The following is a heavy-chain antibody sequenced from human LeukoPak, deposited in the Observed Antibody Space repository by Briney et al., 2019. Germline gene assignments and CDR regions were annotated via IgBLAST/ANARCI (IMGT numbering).Heavy chain of an antibody. V-gene: IGHV5-51*01. CDR2: IYPGDSDT. J-gene: IGHJ4*02. D-gene: IGHD1-26*01. CDR3: ARHGGIGIVGIYFDY. Sequence: GESLKISCNGSGYXFTSYWIGWVRQMPGKGLEWMGIIYPGDSDTRYSPSFQGQVTISADKSISTAYLQWSSLKASDTAMYYCARHGGIGIVGIYFDYWGQGTLVTVSS. CDR1: GYXFTSYW.